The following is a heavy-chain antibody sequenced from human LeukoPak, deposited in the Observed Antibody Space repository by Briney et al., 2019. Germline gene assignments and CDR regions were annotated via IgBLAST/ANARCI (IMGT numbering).Heavy chain of an antibody. D-gene: IGHD6-13*01. CDR1: GGSISSYY. CDR3: ASYWGSSWHDGFDP. Sequence: SETLSLTCTVSGGSISSYYWSWIRQPPGKGLEWIGYIYYSGSTNYNPSLKSRVTISVDTSKNQFSLKLSSVTAADTAVYYCASYWGSSWHDGFDPWGQGTLVTVSS. V-gene: IGHV4-59*01. CDR2: IYYSGST. J-gene: IGHJ5*02.